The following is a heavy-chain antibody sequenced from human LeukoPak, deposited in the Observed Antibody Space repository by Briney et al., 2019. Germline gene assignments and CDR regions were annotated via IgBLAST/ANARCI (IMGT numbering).Heavy chain of an antibody. CDR3: ARGRRSIVVVPAARRGYYYMDV. CDR1: GGSVSSGSYY. D-gene: IGHD2-2*01. Sequence: PSETLSLTCTVSGGSVSSGSYYWGWIRQPPGKGLEWIGSIYYSGSTYNNPSLKNRVIISVDTSKNQFSLELSSVTAADTAVYYCARGRRSIVVVPAARRGYYYMDVWGNGTTVTVSS. V-gene: IGHV4-39*07. CDR2: IYYSGST. J-gene: IGHJ6*03.